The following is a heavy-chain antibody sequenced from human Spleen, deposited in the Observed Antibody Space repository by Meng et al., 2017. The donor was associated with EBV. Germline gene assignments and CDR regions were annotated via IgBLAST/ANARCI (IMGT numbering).Heavy chain of an antibody. D-gene: IGHD1-26*01. CDR2: ISNSGTTI. CDR1: GFIFSESY. J-gene: IGHJ4*02. V-gene: IGHV3-11*01. Sequence: VQLVQSGGDLGKPGGSLRLSCSASGFIFSESYMSWIRQTPGKGLEWISYISNSGTTIKYADSVKGRFTISRDNAKNSLFLEMNSLRVDDTAVYYCARGSGRWTFDYWGQGTLVTVSS. CDR3: ARGSGRWTFDY.